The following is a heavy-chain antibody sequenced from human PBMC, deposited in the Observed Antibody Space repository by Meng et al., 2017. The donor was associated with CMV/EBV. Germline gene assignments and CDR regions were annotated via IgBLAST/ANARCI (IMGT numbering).Heavy chain of an antibody. Sequence: SVKVSCKASGGTFSSYAISWVRQAPAQGLEWMGGIIPILGIANYAQKLQGRVTMTTDTSTSTAYMELRSLRSDDTAVYYCARDGHLDQNYYGMDVWGQGTTVTVSS. CDR3: ARDGHLDQNYYGMDV. V-gene: IGHV1-69*10. CDR1: GGTFSSYA. J-gene: IGHJ6*02. D-gene: IGHD2-2*03. CDR2: IIPILGIA.